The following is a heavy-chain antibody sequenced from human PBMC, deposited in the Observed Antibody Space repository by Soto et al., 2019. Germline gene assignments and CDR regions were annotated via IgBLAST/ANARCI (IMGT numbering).Heavy chain of an antibody. Sequence: SETLSLTCTVSGGSISSSSYYWGWLRQPPGKGLEWIGSIYYSGSTYYNPSLKSRVTISVDTSKNQFSLKLSSVTAADTAVYYCASHYDSSGYYYGWGQGTLVTVSS. V-gene: IGHV4-39*01. J-gene: IGHJ4*02. CDR2: IYYSGST. D-gene: IGHD3-22*01. CDR1: GGSISSSSYY. CDR3: ASHYDSSGYYYG.